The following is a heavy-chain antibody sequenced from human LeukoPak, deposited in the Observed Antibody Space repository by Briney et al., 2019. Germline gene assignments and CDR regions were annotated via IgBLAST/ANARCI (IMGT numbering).Heavy chain of an antibody. CDR2: INSDGSST. J-gene: IGHJ6*04. Sequence: GGSLRLSCAASGFNFSIYWVHWVRQAPGKGLVWVSCINSDGSSTSYADSVKGRFTISRDNAKNTLYLQMNSLRAEDTAVYYCAELGITMIGGVWGKGTTVTISS. CDR3: AELGITMIGGV. CDR1: GFNFSIYW. V-gene: IGHV3-74*01. D-gene: IGHD3-10*02.